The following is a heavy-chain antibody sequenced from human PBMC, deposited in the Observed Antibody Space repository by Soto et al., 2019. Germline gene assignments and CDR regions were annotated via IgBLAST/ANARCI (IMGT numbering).Heavy chain of an antibody. Sequence: EVQLVESGGGLIQPGGSLKLSCAASGFTVGNNYMSWVRQAQGKGLEWVSLIYSTGTTKYADSVKGRFTVSRDNAKNTLYLQMNSLRAEDTAVYYWAKDGRGSGSHYNSFGYWGQGTLVTVSS. CDR3: AKDGRGSGSHYNSFGY. D-gene: IGHD3-10*01. CDR1: GFTVGNNY. V-gene: IGHV3-53*01. CDR2: IYSTGTT. J-gene: IGHJ4*02.